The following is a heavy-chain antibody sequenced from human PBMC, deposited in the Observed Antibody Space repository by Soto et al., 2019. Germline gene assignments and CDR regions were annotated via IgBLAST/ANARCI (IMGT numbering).Heavy chain of an antibody. Sequence: GASVKVSCKAPRDTFTSYYVNWVRQATGQGLEWMGVINTQGGSTACAQKFKGRVTLTSDTSASTVYMEVSSLTSEDTAMYYCTRSSGGNFGIIIEGTNWFAPWGQGTLVTSPQ. CDR1: RDTFTSYY. D-gene: IGHD1-26*01. CDR2: INTQGGST. V-gene: IGHV1-46*01. J-gene: IGHJ5*02. CDR3: TRSSGGNFGIIIEGTNWFAP.